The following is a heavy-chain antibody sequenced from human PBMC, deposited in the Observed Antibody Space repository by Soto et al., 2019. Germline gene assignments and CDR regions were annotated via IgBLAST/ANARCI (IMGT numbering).Heavy chain of an antibody. CDR3: ARRGARGFGELFGYYYYGMDV. CDR1: GGSFSGYY. Sequence: SETLSLTCAVYGGSFSGYYWSWIRQPPGKGLEWIGEINHSGSTNYNPSLKSRVTISVDTSKNQFSLKLSSVTAADTAVYYCARRGARGFGELFGYYYYGMDVWGQGATVTVSS. CDR2: INHSGST. V-gene: IGHV4-34*01. D-gene: IGHD3-10*01. J-gene: IGHJ6*02.